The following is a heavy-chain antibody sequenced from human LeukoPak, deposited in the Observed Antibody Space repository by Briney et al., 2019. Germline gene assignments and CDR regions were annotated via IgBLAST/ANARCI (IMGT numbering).Heavy chain of an antibody. CDR1: DDSITMYY. Sequence: PSETLSLTCSVSDDSITMYYWTWIRQPPGKGLEWIGYVDHTGSTNFNPSLNGRVSISRDTSNNLFSLRLRSVTAADTAVYFCARGRVSSSTWYSTYYYYFYMDVWGKGTTVTVSS. J-gene: IGHJ6*03. CDR3: ARGRVSSSTWYSTYYYYFYMDV. V-gene: IGHV4-59*01. D-gene: IGHD4-11*01. CDR2: VDHTGST.